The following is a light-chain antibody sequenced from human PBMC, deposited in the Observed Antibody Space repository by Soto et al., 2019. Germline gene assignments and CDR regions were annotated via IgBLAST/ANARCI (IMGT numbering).Light chain of an antibody. CDR3: QQYDTPPRT. V-gene: IGKV3-20*01. CDR2: GAS. J-gene: IGKJ1*01. CDR1: QSVAGTN. Sequence: EIVLTQSPGTLSLSPGERATLSCRASQSVAGTNLAWYQQKPGQAPRLLIFGASFRATGIPDRFSGSGSGKDFTLTISRLEPEDFAVYYCQQYDTPPRTFGQGTRVEIK.